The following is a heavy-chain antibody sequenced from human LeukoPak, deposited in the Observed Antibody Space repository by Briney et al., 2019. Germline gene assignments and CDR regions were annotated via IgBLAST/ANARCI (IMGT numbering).Heavy chain of an antibody. CDR2: ISDSADTI. D-gene: IGHD3-16*01. CDR1: GFTFSDSY. J-gene: IGHJ4*02. V-gene: IGHV3-11*01. CDR3: GREGGAWEEGYFDY. Sequence: GGSLRLSCAASGFTFSDSYMSWIRQVPGKGLEWISYISDSADTIYYADSVKGRFTISGDNAKNSLYLQMNSLRAEDTAVYYCGREGGAWEEGYFDYWGQGTLVTVSS.